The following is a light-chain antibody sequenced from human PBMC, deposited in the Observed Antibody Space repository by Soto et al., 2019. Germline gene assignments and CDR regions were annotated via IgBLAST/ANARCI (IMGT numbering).Light chain of an antibody. V-gene: IGKV3-11*01. CDR2: DAS. J-gene: IGKJ4*01. CDR3: QQRSNWPLT. Sequence: EIVLTQSPTTLSVSPGERATLSCRASQSVTRYVAWYQHKPGQAPRLLVYDASARAAGVPARFSGSGSGTDFTLTISSLEPEDFAIYYCQQRSNWPLTFGGGTKVDIK. CDR1: QSVTRY.